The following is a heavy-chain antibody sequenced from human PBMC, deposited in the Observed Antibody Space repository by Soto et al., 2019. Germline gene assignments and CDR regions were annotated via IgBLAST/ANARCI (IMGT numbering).Heavy chain of an antibody. V-gene: IGHV1-69*12. CDR1: GGTFSSYA. Sequence: QVQLVQSGAEVKKPGSSVKVSCKASGGTFSSYAISWVRQAPGQGLEWMGGIIPIFGTANYAQKFQGRVTSTADEPTSTAYMELSSLRSEDTAVYYCARFTFGGVIVGWFDPWGQGTLVTVSS. CDR2: IIPIFGTA. D-gene: IGHD3-16*02. CDR3: ARFTFGGVIVGWFDP. J-gene: IGHJ5*02.